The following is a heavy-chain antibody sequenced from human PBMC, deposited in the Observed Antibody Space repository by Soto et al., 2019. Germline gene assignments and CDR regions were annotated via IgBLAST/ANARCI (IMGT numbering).Heavy chain of an antibody. CDR3: ARTARDFYGLDV. D-gene: IGHD2-21*02. Sequence: EVQLVESGGGLVQPGGSLRLSCEASGFTFRNYDMHWVRQGTGKGLEWVSGISAAGDPDYADSVEGRFTISRENAQNSFFLQMNSLRVGATAVYYCARTARDFYGLDVWGQGTTVIVSS. J-gene: IGHJ6*02. CDR2: ISAAGDP. V-gene: IGHV3-13*05. CDR1: GFTFRNYD.